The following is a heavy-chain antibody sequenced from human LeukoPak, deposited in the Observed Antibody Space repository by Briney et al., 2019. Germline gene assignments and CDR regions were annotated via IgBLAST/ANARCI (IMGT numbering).Heavy chain of an antibody. J-gene: IGHJ6*02. V-gene: IGHV4-59*08. CDR1: GGSISSYY. CDR2: INYSGST. Sequence: SETLSLTCTVSGGSISSYYWSWIRQPPGKGLEWIGYINYSGSTNYNPSLKSRVTMSVDTSKNQFSLKLSSVTAADTAVYYCARDYYGSGGYYGMDVWGQGTTVTVSS. CDR3: ARDYYGSGGYYGMDV. D-gene: IGHD3-10*01.